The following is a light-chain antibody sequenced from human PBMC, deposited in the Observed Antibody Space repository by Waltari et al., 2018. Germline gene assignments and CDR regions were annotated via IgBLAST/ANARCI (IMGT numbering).Light chain of an antibody. Sequence: DIQMTQSPSTLSASVGDRVTITCRASQSILTWLAWYQQKPVKAPKLLIYKASNLQSGVPSRFSVSGSGTEFTLTISSLQHADFATYYCQQYSSHYTFGQGTKLEIK. CDR2: KAS. CDR1: QSILTW. V-gene: IGKV1-5*03. CDR3: QQYSSHYT. J-gene: IGKJ2*01.